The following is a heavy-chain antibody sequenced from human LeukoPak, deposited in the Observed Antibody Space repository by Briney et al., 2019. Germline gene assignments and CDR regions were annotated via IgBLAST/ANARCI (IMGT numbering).Heavy chain of an antibody. J-gene: IGHJ4*02. CDR2: ISHDGSNE. D-gene: IGHD6-13*01. V-gene: IGHV3-30*04. Sequence: GRSLGLSCAASGFTFRSYAMHWVRQAPGKGLEWVTFISHDGSNEYYADSVKGRFTTSRDNSKNTLYLQMNSLRAEDTAVYYCASESTGQQFDYWGQGTLVTVSS. CDR3: ASESTGQQFDY. CDR1: GFTFRSYA.